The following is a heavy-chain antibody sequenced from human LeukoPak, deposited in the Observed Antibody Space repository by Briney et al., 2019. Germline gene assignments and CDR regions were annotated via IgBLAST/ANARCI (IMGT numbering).Heavy chain of an antibody. Sequence: GGPLSLPWAASGSSSNSYSMMWARQAPGKGRQWVSYINSGGSLIYYADSVRGRFTISRDNAKNSLYLQMNSLRAEDTAVYYCARPMNDWVPWDYWGQGSLVTVSS. CDR1: GSSSNSYS. V-gene: IGHV3-48*04. D-gene: IGHD3-9*01. J-gene: IGHJ4*02. CDR2: INSGGSLI. CDR3: ARPMNDWVPWDY.